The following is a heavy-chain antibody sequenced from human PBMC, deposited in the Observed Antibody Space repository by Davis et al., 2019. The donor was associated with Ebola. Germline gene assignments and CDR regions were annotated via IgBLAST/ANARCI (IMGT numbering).Heavy chain of an antibody. Sequence: MPSETLSLTCTVSGGSISNSFYNWGWIRQTPEKGLEWIASIYYSGSTYYNPSLKSRVTISVDRSKNQFSLKLSSVTAADTAVYYCARGQVVITYAFDIWGQGTMVTVSS. CDR3: ARGQVVITYAFDI. D-gene: IGHD3-22*01. CDR2: IYYSGST. CDR1: GGSISNSFYN. J-gene: IGHJ3*02. V-gene: IGHV4-39*07.